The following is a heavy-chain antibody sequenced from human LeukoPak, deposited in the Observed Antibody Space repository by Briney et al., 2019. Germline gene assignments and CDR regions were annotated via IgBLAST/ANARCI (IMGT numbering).Heavy chain of an antibody. CDR1: GGSVSGYY. D-gene: IGHD6-13*01. V-gene: IGHV4-59*02. CDR2: IHYSGRT. J-gene: IGHJ3*02. Sequence: SETLSLTCAVSGGSVSGYYWSWVRQFPGRRLEWIGYIHYSGRTNYNPSLKSRITLSLETSSNQISLELKSVTSADTALYYCVRDSGYSSSWYLIDDDFDIWGQGTMVIVSA. CDR3: VRDSGYSSSWYLIDDDFDI.